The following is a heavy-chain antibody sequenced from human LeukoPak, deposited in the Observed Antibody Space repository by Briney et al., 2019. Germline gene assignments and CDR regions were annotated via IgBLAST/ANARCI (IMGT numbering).Heavy chain of an antibody. V-gene: IGHV4-61*02. Sequence: SQTLSLTCTVSGGSISSGSYYWSWIRQPAGKGLEWIGRIYTSGSTNYNPSLNSRVTISVDTSKNQFSLKLTSVTAADTAVYYCARVKLAAAGTWQNYYYYMDVWGKGTTVTISS. J-gene: IGHJ6*03. CDR2: IYTSGST. CDR1: GGSISSGSYY. CDR3: ARVKLAAAGTWQNYYYYMDV. D-gene: IGHD6-13*01.